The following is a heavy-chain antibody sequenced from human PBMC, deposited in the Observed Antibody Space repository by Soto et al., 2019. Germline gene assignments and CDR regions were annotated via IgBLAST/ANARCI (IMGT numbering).Heavy chain of an antibody. CDR1: GGTFSSYA. V-gene: IGHV1-69*13. CDR2: IIPIFGTA. J-gene: IGHJ4*02. CDR3: VRRYCSGGSCYHDY. D-gene: IGHD2-15*01. Sequence: ASVKVSCKASGGTFSSYAISWVRQAPGQGLEWMGGIIPIFGTANYAQKFQDRVTITADESTSTAYMELSSLRSEDTAVYYCVRRYCSGGSCYHDYWAQEPLATVSS.